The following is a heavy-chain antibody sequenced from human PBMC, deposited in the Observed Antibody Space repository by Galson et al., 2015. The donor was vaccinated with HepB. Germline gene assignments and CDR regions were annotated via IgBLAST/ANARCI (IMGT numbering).Heavy chain of an antibody. CDR2: ISTSNGDT. CDR1: GYTFTSYV. Sequence: SVKVSCKASGYTFTSYVITWVRQAPGQGLEWMGRISTSNGDTRYAQKLQGRVTMTTDTSTSTAYLELRSLQSDDTAVYYCARGTYCDSWGQGTLVTVSS. V-gene: IGHV1-18*01. J-gene: IGHJ5*02. D-gene: IGHD3-3*01. CDR3: ARGTYCDS.